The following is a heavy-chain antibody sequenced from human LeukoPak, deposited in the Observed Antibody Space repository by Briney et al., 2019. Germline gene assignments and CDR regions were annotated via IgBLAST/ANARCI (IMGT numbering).Heavy chain of an antibody. J-gene: IGHJ4*02. CDR2: INPNSGGT. D-gene: IGHD2-15*01. CDR3: ARGYCSGGSCPTFFDY. CDR1: GYTFTGYY. V-gene: IGHV1-2*06. Sequence: ASVKVSXKASGYTFTGYYMHWVRQAPGQGLEWMGRINPNSGGTNYAQKFQGRDTMTRDTSISTAYMELSRLRSDDTAVYYCARGYCSGGSCPTFFDYWGQGTLVTVSS.